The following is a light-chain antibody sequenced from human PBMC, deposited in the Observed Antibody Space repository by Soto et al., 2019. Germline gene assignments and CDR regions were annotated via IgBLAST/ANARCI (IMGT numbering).Light chain of an antibody. CDR1: SSDVGGYNY. J-gene: IGLJ1*01. CDR2: EVS. CDR3: SSYTSSSTYV. V-gene: IGLV2-14*01. Sequence: QSALTQPASVSGSPGQSITISFTGTSSDVGGYNYVSWYQQYPGKVPKLMIYEVSNRPSGVSNRFSGSKSGNTASLTISGLQAGDEADYYCSSYTSSSTYVFGTGTKVTVL.